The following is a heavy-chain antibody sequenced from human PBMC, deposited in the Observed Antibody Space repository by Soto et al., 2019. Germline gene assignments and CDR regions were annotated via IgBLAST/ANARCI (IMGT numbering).Heavy chain of an antibody. CDR2: VSGDGGMT. CDR3: AKVVVSTLDAFDF. Sequence: EVKVLESGGGLAQPGGSLRLSCVVSGFTFKNYAMTWVRQAPGKGLEWVSCVSGDGGMTYYADSVKGRFTISRDNSKNTVFLQMNCLRAEDTALYFCAKVVVSTLDAFDFWGQGTMVTVSA. V-gene: IGHV3-23*01. D-gene: IGHD2-15*01. CDR1: GFTFKNYA. J-gene: IGHJ3*01.